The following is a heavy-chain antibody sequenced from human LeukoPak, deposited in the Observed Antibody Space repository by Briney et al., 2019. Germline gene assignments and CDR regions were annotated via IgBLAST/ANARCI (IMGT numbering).Heavy chain of an antibody. CDR1: GFTFSDYG. Sequence: GGSLRLSCAASGFTFSDYGMHWVRQAPGKGLEWVAFIRFDGSTKYYSDAVNGRFTISRDNSKNTLNLQMSSLRAEETGIYYCAKDVYTGIHYPTASSDWGQGTLVTVSS. V-gene: IGHV3-30*02. CDR3: AKDVYTGIHYPTASSD. J-gene: IGHJ4*02. D-gene: IGHD1-26*01. CDR2: IRFDGSTK.